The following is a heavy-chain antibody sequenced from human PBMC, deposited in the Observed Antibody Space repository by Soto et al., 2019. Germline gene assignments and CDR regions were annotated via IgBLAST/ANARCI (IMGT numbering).Heavy chain of an antibody. D-gene: IGHD6-19*01. V-gene: IGHV4-39*01. CDR2: IYYSGTT. CDR1: GGSISSSTYY. J-gene: IGHJ4*02. Sequence: PSETLSLTCTVSGGSISSSTYYWGWIRQPPGKGLEWIGSIYYSGTTYYNPSLRSRVTISIDTSKNQFSLDLSSVTAADTAIYYCARRLSTGWFFDFWGQGTLVTVSS. CDR3: ARRLSTGWFFDF.